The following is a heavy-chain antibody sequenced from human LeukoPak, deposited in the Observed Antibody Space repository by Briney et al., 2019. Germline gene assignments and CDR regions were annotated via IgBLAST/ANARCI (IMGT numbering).Heavy chain of an antibody. CDR2: MNPNSGNT. J-gene: IGHJ6*03. Sequence: ASVKVSCKASGYTFTSYDINWVRHATGQGLEWMGWMNPNSGNTGYAQKFQGRVTMTRNTSISTAYMELSSLRSEDKAVYYCARAGEKGEYYYYYYMDVWGKGTTVTVSS. CDR1: GYTFTSYD. D-gene: IGHD3-16*01. V-gene: IGHV1-8*01. CDR3: ARAGEKGEYYYYYYMDV.